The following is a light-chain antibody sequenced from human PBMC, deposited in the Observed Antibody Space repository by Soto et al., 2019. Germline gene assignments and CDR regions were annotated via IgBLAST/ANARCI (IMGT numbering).Light chain of an antibody. Sequence: QMTQSPSSLSASVGDRVTITCRASHTISNYVNWYQQKPGKAPKLLISAASNLQRGVPSRFSRSGSGTDFTLTISSLQPEDFAHYYCQQNYNTPRTFGQGTKVEIK. CDR3: QQNYNTPRT. V-gene: IGKV1-39*01. CDR1: HTISNY. CDR2: AAS. J-gene: IGKJ1*01.